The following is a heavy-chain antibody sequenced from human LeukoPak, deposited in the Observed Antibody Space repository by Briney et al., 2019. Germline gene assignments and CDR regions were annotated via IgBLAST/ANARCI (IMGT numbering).Heavy chain of an antibody. CDR2: ISSSSSTI. CDR3: AREGDSSGYHRTY. V-gene: IGHV3-48*04. J-gene: IGHJ4*02. D-gene: IGHD3-22*01. Sequence: PGGSLRLSCAASGFTFSSYSMNWVRQAPGKGLEWVSYISSSSSTIYYADSVKGRFTISRDNAKNSLYLQMNSLRAEDTAVYYCAREGDSSGYHRTYWGQGTLVTVSS. CDR1: GFTFSSYS.